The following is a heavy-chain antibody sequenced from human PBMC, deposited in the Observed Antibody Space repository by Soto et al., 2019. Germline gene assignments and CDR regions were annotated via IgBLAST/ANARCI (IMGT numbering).Heavy chain of an antibody. V-gene: IGHV3-30-3*01. Sequence: LRLSCAASGFTFSSYAMHWVRQAPGKGLEWVAVISYDGSNKYYADSVKGRFTISRDNSKNTLYLQMNSLRAEDTAVYYCVGSSSYYYYGMDVWGQGTTVTVSS. D-gene: IGHD6-6*01. CDR3: VGSSSYYYYGMDV. J-gene: IGHJ6*02. CDR1: GFTFSSYA. CDR2: ISYDGSNK.